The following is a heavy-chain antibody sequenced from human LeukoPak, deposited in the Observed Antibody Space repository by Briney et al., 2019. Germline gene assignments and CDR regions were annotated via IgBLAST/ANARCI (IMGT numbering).Heavy chain of an antibody. J-gene: IGHJ3*02. D-gene: IGHD3-22*01. Sequence: GGSLRLSCTGSGFTFGDYAMNWVRQAPGKGLEYVSAISTNGGTTYYANSVKGRFTISRDNSKNTLYLLMDSLRAEDMAVYYCARDRLGSGFDAFDIWGQGTMVTVSS. CDR3: ARDRLGSGFDAFDI. CDR1: GFTFGDYA. V-gene: IGHV3-64*01. CDR2: ISTNGGTT.